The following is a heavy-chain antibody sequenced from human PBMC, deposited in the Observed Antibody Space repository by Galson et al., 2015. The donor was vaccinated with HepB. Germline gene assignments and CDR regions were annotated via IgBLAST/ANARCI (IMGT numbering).Heavy chain of an antibody. D-gene: IGHD2-15*01. CDR2: IIPILGIA. V-gene: IGHV1-69*04. Sequence: SVKVSCKASGGTFSSYAISWVRQAPGQGLEWMGRIIPILGIANYAQKFQGRVTITADKSTSTAYMELSSLRSEDTAVYYCARDKYCSGGSCCSFWWFDPWGQGTLVTVSS. J-gene: IGHJ5*02. CDR3: ARDKYCSGGSCCSFWWFDP. CDR1: GGTFSSYA.